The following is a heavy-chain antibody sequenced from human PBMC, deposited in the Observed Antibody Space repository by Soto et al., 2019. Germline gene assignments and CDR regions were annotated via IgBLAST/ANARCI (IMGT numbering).Heavy chain of an antibody. CDR3: ARLRVGFGELLQKGFDY. V-gene: IGHV4-31*03. J-gene: IGHJ4*02. Sequence: QVQLQESGPGLVKPSQTLSLTCTVSGGSISSGGYYWSWIRQHPGKGLEWIGYIYYSGSTYYNPSLKSRVTISVDTSKNQFSLKVSSVTAADTAVYYCARLRVGFGELLQKGFDYWGQGTLVTVSS. D-gene: IGHD3-10*01. CDR2: IYYSGST. CDR1: GGSISSGGYY.